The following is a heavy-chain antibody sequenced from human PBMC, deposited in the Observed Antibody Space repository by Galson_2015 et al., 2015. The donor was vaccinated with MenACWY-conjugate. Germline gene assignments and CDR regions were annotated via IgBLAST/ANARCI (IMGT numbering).Heavy chain of an antibody. Sequence: ALRLCCAASGFTFSSYDIHWVRQAPGKGLEWVAVMSHGGGFKLYAVPVEGRFALSVDSSRNTLYLQMNGLRAEDTAVYYCARYTYGFYFDYWGQGTLVTVSS. D-gene: IGHD2-2*02. CDR2: MSHGGGFK. V-gene: IGHV3-30*03. J-gene: IGHJ4*02. CDR1: GFTFSSYD. CDR3: ARYTYGFYFDY.